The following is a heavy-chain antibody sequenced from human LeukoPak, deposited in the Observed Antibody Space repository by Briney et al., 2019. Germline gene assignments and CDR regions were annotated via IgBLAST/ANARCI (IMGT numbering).Heavy chain of an antibody. Sequence: SVKVSCKASGGTFSSYIISWVRQAPGQGLEWMGRIIPILGIANYAQKFQGRVTITADKSTSTAYMELSSLRSEDTAVYYCARDRGDIVVVPAGTPDYWGQGTLVTVSS. CDR1: GGTFSSYI. V-gene: IGHV1-69*04. D-gene: IGHD2-2*01. J-gene: IGHJ4*02. CDR3: ARDRGDIVVVPAGTPDY. CDR2: IIPILGIA.